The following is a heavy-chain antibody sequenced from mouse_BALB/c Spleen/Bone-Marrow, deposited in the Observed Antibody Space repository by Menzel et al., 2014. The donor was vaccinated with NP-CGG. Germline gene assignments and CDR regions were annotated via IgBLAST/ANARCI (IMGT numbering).Heavy chain of an antibody. J-gene: IGHJ3*01. CDR1: GFDFSRYW. CDR3: ARLGYYGSFAY. D-gene: IGHD1-2*01. CDR2: INPDSNTI. Sequence: EVKLMESGGGLVQPGGSLKLSCAASGFDFSRYWMSWVRQAPGKGLEWIGEINPDSNTINYTPSLKDKFIISRENDKNTLYRQMRKVRSEATALYYCARLGYYGSFAYWGQGTLVTVSA. V-gene: IGHV4-1*02.